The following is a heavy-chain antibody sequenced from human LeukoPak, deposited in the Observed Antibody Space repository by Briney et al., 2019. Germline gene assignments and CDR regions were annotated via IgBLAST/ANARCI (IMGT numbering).Heavy chain of an antibody. CDR2: IYSGGST. D-gene: IGHD3-22*01. CDR1: GFPVSSNY. CDR3: AREGYHDSSGSG. Sequence: PGGSLRLSCAASGFPVSSNYMSWVRQPPGKGLEWVSVIYSGGSTYYADSVKGRFTISRDDSKNTLYLQMNSLRAEDTAVYYCAREGYHDSSGSGWGEGTLVTVSS. V-gene: IGHV3-66*01. J-gene: IGHJ4*02.